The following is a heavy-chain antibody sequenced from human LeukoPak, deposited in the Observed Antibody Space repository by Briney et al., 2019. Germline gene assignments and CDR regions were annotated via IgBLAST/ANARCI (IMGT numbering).Heavy chain of an antibody. J-gene: IGHJ4*02. V-gene: IGHV1-2*02. Sequence: ASVNVSCKASGYTFTGYYMHWVRQAPGQGLEWMGWINPNSGGTNYAQKFQGRVTMTRDTSISTAYMELSRLRSDDTAVYYCARVDAIVATTPDYWGQGTLVTVSS. CDR1: GYTFTGYY. CDR3: ARVDAIVATTPDY. CDR2: INPNSGGT. D-gene: IGHD5-12*01.